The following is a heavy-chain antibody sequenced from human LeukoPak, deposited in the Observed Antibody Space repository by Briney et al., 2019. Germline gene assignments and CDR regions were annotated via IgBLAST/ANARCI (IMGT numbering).Heavy chain of an antibody. CDR1: GFTFNNYA. J-gene: IGHJ4*02. D-gene: IGHD2-2*01. CDR3: AKIPKGGYFDS. V-gene: IGHV3-23*01. Sequence: GGSLRLSCAASGFTFNNYAMNWVRQAPGKGLEWVSHISLSGDSTYYADSVKGRFTISRDSSKNTLSLQMNSLRAEDTAVYYCAKIPKGGYFDSWGQGTLVTVSS. CDR2: ISLSGDST.